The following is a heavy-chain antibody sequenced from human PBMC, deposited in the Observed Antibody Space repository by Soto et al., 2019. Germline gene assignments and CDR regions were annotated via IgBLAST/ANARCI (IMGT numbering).Heavy chain of an antibody. CDR3: AKLYCSGGSCYDPNAFDI. Sequence: QVQLVESGGGVVQPGRSLRLSCAASGFTFSSYGMHWVRQAPGKGLEWVAVISYDGSNKYYADSVKGRFTISRDNSKNTLYLQMNSLRAEDTAVYYCAKLYCSGGSCYDPNAFDIWGQGTMVTVSS. J-gene: IGHJ3*02. CDR2: ISYDGSNK. CDR1: GFTFSSYG. V-gene: IGHV3-30*18. D-gene: IGHD2-15*01.